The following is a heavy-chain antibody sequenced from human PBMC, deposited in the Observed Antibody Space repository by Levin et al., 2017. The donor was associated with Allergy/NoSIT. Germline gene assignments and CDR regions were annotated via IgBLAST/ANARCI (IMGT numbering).Heavy chain of an antibody. V-gene: IGHV3-7*01. CDR1: GFTFSSYW. CDR3: ARKPGIAAAGANYYYYYGMDV. Sequence: SGGSLRLSCAASGFTFSSYWMSWVRQAPGKGLEWVANIKQDGSEKYYVDSVKGRFTISRDNAKNSLYLQMNSLRAEDTAVYYCARKPGIAAAGANYYYYYGMDVWGQGTTVTVSS. J-gene: IGHJ6*02. D-gene: IGHD6-13*01. CDR2: IKQDGSEK.